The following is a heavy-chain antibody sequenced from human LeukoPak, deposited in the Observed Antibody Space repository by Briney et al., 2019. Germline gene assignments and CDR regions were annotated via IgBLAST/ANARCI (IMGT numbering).Heavy chain of an antibody. Sequence: ASVKVSCKASGYTFTSYYMHWVRQAPGQGLEWMGMINPSGGSTSYAQKFQGRVTMTRDTSTSTVYMELSSLRSEDTAVYYCARGATTLLGVALQNWFDPWGQGTLVTVSP. V-gene: IGHV1-46*01. J-gene: IGHJ5*02. D-gene: IGHD3-3*01. CDR2: INPSGGST. CDR1: GYTFTSYY. CDR3: ARGATTLLGVALQNWFDP.